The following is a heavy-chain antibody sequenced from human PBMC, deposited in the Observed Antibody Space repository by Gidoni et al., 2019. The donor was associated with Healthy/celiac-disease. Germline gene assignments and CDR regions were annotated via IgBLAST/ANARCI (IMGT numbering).Heavy chain of an antibody. Sequence: QVQLVESGGGVVQPGRSLRLSCAASGFTFSSYARHWVRQAPGKGLEWVAVISYEGSNQDYADSVKGRFTISRDNSKNTLYLQMNSLRAEDTAVYYCARGPQPGYDSSGNDAFDIWGQGTMVTVSS. J-gene: IGHJ3*02. CDR2: ISYEGSNQ. D-gene: IGHD3-22*01. V-gene: IGHV3-30-3*01. CDR3: ARGPQPGYDSSGNDAFDI. CDR1: GFTFSSYA.